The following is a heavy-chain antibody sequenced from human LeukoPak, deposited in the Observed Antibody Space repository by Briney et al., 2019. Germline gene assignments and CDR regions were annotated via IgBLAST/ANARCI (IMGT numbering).Heavy chain of an antibody. Sequence: SETLSLTCTVSGGSVSNYYWSWIRQSPGKGLEWIGYICYTETSYNPSLKSRVTISADTSKNQFSLKLSSVTAADTAVYYCASPLDYASFDYWGQGTLVTVSS. CDR3: ASPLDYASFDY. J-gene: IGHJ4*02. CDR1: GGSVSNYY. D-gene: IGHD3/OR15-3a*01. V-gene: IGHV4-59*08. CDR2: ICYTET.